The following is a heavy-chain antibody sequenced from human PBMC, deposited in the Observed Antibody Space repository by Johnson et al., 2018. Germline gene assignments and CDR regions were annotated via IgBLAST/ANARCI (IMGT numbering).Heavy chain of an antibody. CDR2: IYYSGTT. D-gene: IGHD2-8*01. CDR1: GDSISHDY. J-gene: IGHJ3*02. Sequence: QVQLQESGPRLVKPSETLSLTCTVSGDSISHDYWNWIRQSPGKGLEWIGYIYYSGTTNYNPSLRSRVTISSDKSKNQISLNLTSVTAADTAMYYCSRDRLMDAFDIWGRGTMVTVSS. CDR3: SRDRLMDAFDI. V-gene: IGHV4-59*01.